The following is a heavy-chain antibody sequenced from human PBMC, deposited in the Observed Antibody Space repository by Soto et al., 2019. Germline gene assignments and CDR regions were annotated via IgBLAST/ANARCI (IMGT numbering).Heavy chain of an antibody. D-gene: IGHD3-10*01. J-gene: IGHJ4*02. V-gene: IGHV3-9*01. Sequence: GGSLRLSCAASGFTFDDYAMHWVRQAPGKSLEWVSGISWNSGSIGYADSVKGRFTIPRDNAKNSLYLQMNSLRAEDTALYYCAKDTQPRITMVRGALVYWGQGTLVTVSS. CDR3: AKDTQPRITMVRGALVY. CDR1: GFTFDDYA. CDR2: ISWNSGSI.